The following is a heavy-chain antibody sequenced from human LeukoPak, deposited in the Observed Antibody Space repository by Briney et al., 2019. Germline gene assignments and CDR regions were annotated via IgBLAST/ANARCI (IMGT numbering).Heavy chain of an antibody. Sequence: GGSLRLSCAASGFTFDDYGMSWVRQAPGKGLEWVSGINWNGGRTGYADSVKGRFTISRDNAKNSLYLQMNSLRAEDTAVYYCARDRRYGYYFDYWGQGILVTVSS. CDR3: ARDRRYGYYFDY. CDR1: GFTFDDYG. J-gene: IGHJ4*02. CDR2: INWNGGRT. V-gene: IGHV3-20*04. D-gene: IGHD5-18*01.